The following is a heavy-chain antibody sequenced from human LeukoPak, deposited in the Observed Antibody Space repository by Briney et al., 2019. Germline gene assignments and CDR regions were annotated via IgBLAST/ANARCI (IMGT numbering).Heavy chain of an antibody. CDR3: ARGYSSSWYCYDP. Sequence: SETLSLTCAVSGGSISSSNWWSWVRQPPGKGLEWIGEIYHSGSTNYNPSLKSRVTISVDKSKNQFSLKLSSVTAADTAVYYCARGYSSSWYCYDPWGQETLVTVSS. D-gene: IGHD6-13*01. J-gene: IGHJ5*02. CDR1: GGSISSSNW. CDR2: IYHSGST. V-gene: IGHV4-4*02.